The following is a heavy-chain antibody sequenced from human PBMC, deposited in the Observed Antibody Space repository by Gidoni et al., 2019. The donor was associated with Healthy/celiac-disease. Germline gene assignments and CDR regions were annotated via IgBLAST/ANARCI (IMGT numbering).Heavy chain of an antibody. CDR1: GFTFSSYA. V-gene: IGHV3-30*04. CDR2: ISYDGSNK. CDR3: ARDRRFLEWLAIYYYYGMDV. Sequence: GVVQPGRSLRLPWAASGFTFSSYAMHWVRQAPGKGLEWVAVISYDGSNKYYADSVKGRFTISRDNSKNTLYLQMNSLRAEDTAVYYCARDRRFLEWLAIYYYYGMDVWGQGTTVTVSS. D-gene: IGHD3-3*01. J-gene: IGHJ6*02.